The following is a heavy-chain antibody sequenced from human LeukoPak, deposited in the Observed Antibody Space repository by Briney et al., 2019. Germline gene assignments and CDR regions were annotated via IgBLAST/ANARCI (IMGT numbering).Heavy chain of an antibody. J-gene: IGHJ4*02. D-gene: IGHD3-22*01. CDR1: GLTFSDYY. Sequence: GGSLRLSCAASGLTFSDYYMSWIRQAPGKGLEWVSYISGGSIYIYYADSVKGRFTISRDNAKNSLSLQMNSLRAEDTAVYYCARVHYYDSSGYYGHFDYWGQGTLVTVSS. CDR2: ISGGSIYI. V-gene: IGHV3-11*06. CDR3: ARVHYYDSSGYYGHFDY.